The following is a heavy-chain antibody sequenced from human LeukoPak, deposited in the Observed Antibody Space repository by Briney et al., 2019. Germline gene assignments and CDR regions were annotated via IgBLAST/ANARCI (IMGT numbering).Heavy chain of an antibody. CDR2: INWNGGST. V-gene: IGHV3-20*04. J-gene: IGHJ4*02. Sequence: GGSLRLSCAASGFTFDDYGMSWVRQVPGKGLEWVSGINWNGGSTGYADSVKGRFTISRDNAKNSLYLQMNSLRAEDTAVYYCAGSITTAGTLDYWGQGTLVTVSS. CDR1: GFTFDDYG. D-gene: IGHD6-13*01. CDR3: AGSITTAGTLDY.